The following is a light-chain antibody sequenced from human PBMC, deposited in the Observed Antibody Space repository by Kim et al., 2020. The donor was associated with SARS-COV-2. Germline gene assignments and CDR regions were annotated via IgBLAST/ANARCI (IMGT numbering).Light chain of an antibody. CDR1: ESVSDW. V-gene: IGKV1-5*01. CDR3: QQDNTSPWT. CDR2: DVS. Sequence: ASVGDRVTITCRASESVSDWLAWYQQEPGKAPKLLIYDVSDLKSGVPSRFRGSGSGTEFALTVNSLQPDDFATYYCQQDNTSPWTVGQGTKVDIK. J-gene: IGKJ1*01.